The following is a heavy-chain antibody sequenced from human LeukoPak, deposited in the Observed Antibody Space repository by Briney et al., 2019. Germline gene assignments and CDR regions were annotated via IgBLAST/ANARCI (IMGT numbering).Heavy chain of an antibody. J-gene: IGHJ3*02. V-gene: IGHV4-61*02. CDR3: ARSWGIFGVVRYAFDI. CDR1: GGSISSGSYY. Sequence: PSETLSLTCTVSGGSISSGSYYWSWIRQPAGKGLEWIGRIYTSGSTNYNPSLKSRVTISVDTSKNQFSLKLSSVTAADTAVYYCARSWGIFGVVRYAFDIWGQGTMVTASS. D-gene: IGHD3-3*01. CDR2: IYTSGST.